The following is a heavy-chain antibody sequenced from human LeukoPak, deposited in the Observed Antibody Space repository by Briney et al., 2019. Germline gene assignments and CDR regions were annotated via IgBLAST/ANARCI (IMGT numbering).Heavy chain of an antibody. V-gene: IGHV3-30-3*01. Sequence: GGSLRLSCAASGFTFSSYAMHWVRQAPGKGLEWVAVISYDGSNKYYADSVKGRFTISRDNSKNTLYLQMNSLRAEDTAVYYCARVRDTVTPGAFDIWGQGTMVTVSS. D-gene: IGHD4-23*01. CDR1: GFTFSSYA. J-gene: IGHJ3*02. CDR3: ARVRDTVTPGAFDI. CDR2: ISYDGSNK.